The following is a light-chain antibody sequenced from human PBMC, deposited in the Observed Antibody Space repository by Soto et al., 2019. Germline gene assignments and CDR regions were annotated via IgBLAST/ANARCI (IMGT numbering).Light chain of an antibody. J-gene: IGKJ2*01. Sequence: EIVLTQSPGTLSLSPGERATLSCRASQSVSSNYVAWYQQKPGQAPRLLIYGASSRATGIPDRFSGSGSGTDFTLIISRLEPEDFAVYYSQQYGSSPVTFGQGTKLEIK. CDR3: QQYGSSPVT. V-gene: IGKV3-20*01. CDR1: QSVSSNY. CDR2: GAS.